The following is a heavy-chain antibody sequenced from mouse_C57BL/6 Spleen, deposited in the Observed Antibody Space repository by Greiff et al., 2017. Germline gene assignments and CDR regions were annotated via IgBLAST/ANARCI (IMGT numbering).Heavy chain of an antibody. D-gene: IGHD1-1*01. CDR3: ARERNYYGSSHWYFDV. CDR1: GYTFTSYG. J-gene: IGHJ1*03. V-gene: IGHV1-81*01. Sequence: QVHVKQSGAELARPGASVKLSCKASGYTFTSYGISWVKQRTGQGLEWIGEIYPRSGNTYYNEKFKGKATLTADKSSSTAYMELRSLTSEDSAVYFCARERNYYGSSHWYFDVWGTGTTVTVSS. CDR2: IYPRSGNT.